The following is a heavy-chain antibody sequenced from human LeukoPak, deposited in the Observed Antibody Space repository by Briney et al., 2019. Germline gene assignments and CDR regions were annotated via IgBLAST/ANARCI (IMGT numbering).Heavy chain of an antibody. J-gene: IGHJ4*02. V-gene: IGHV3-23*01. Sequence: GGSLRLSCAASGFTFSSYAMSWARQAPGKGLEWVSAISGSGGSTYYADSVKGRFTISRDNSKNTLYLQMNSLRAEDTAVYYCAKASYGSGSYYFDYWGQGTLVTVSS. CDR3: AKASYGSGSYYFDY. CDR1: GFTFSSYA. D-gene: IGHD3-10*01. CDR2: ISGSGGST.